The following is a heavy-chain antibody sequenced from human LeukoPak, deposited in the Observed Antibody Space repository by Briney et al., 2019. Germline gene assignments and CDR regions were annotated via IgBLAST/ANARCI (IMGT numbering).Heavy chain of an antibody. CDR2: ISYDGSNK. V-gene: IGHV3-30*03. CDR3: ATSLSGWGTYHYMDV. Sequence: PGGSLRLSCAASGFNFSNYGIHWVRQAPGKGLEWVAVISYDGSNKYYGDSVKGRSTISRDNSKNTMYLQMNSLRAEDTAVYYCATSLSGWGTYHYMDVWGQGTLVTVSS. CDR1: GFNFSNYG. J-gene: IGHJ4*02. D-gene: IGHD6-19*01.